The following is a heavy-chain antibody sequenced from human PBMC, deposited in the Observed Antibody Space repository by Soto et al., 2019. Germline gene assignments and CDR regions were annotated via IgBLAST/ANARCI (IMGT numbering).Heavy chain of an antibody. V-gene: IGHV3-15*01. CDR2: IKSKTDGGTT. CDR3: TTGLLVVVSYYYMDV. Sequence: PGGSLRLSCAASGFTFSNAWMSWVRQAPGKGLEWVGRIKSKTDGGTTDYAAPVKGRFTISRDDSKNTLYLQMNSLKTEDTAVYYCTTGLLVVVSYYYMDVWGKGTTVTVSS. D-gene: IGHD2-2*01. J-gene: IGHJ6*03. CDR1: GFTFSNAW.